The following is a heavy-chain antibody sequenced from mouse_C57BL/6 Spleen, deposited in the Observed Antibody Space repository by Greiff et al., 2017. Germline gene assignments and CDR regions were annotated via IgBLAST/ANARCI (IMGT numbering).Heavy chain of an antibody. Sequence: EVQLQESGPVLVKPGASVKMSCKASGYTFTDYYMNWVKQSHGKSLEWIGVINPYNGGTSYNQKFKGKATLTVDKSSSTAYMELNSLTSEDSAVYYCARSDHAYFDYWGQGTTLTVSS. J-gene: IGHJ2*01. CDR3: ARSDHAYFDY. CDR1: GYTFTDYY. V-gene: IGHV1-19*01. CDR2: INPYNGGT.